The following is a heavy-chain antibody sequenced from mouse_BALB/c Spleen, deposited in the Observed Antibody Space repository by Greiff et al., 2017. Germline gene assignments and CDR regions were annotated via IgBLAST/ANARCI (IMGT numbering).Heavy chain of an antibody. V-gene: IGHV14-4*02. J-gene: IGHJ2*01. CDR3: ARWDYYGSSYGNFDY. CDR2: IDPENGDT. D-gene: IGHD1-1*01. CDR1: GFNIKDYY. Sequence: VQLQQSGAELVRSGASVKLSCTASGFNIKDYYMHWVKQRPEQGLEWIGWIDPENGDTEYAPKFQGKATMTADTSSNTAYLQLSSLTSEDTAVYYCARWDYYGSSYGNFDYWGQGTTLTVSS.